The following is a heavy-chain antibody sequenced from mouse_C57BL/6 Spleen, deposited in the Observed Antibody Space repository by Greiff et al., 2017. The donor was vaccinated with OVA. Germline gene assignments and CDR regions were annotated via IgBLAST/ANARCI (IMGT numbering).Heavy chain of an antibody. CDR1: GYTFTSYG. V-gene: IGHV1-81*01. Sequence: QVQLKQSGAELVRPGASVKLSCKASGYTFTSYGISWVKQRTGQGLEWIGEIYPRSGNTYYNEKFKGKATLTADKSSSTAYMELRSLTSEDSAVYFCAGEFTTTVVAVTSYYFDYWGQGTTLTVSS. J-gene: IGHJ2*01. CDR2: IYPRSGNT. D-gene: IGHD1-1*01. CDR3: AGEFTTTVVAVTSYYFDY.